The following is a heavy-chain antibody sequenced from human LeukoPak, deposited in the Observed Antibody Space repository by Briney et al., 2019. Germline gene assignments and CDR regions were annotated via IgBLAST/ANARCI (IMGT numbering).Heavy chain of an antibody. CDR3: ARDHCSGGSCYGGHWFDP. D-gene: IGHD2-15*01. J-gene: IGHJ5*02. CDR1: GGTFSNYA. Sequence: SVKVPCKASGGTFSNYAISWVRQAPGQGLEWMGGIIPIFGTANYAQKFQGRVTITADKSTSTAYMELSSLRSEDTAVYYRARDHCSGGSCYGGHWFDPWGQGTLVTVSS. V-gene: IGHV1-69*06. CDR2: IIPIFGTA.